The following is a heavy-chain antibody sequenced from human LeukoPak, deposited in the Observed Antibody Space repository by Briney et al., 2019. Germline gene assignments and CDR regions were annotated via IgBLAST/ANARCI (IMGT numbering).Heavy chain of an antibody. D-gene: IGHD3-22*01. CDR1: GYSISSGYY. J-gene: IGHJ3*02. CDR2: IYHSGST. CDR3: ARIKGGLGDAFDI. V-gene: IGHV4-38-2*01. Sequence: SETLFPTCAVCGYSISSGYYWGWIRQPPGKGLEWIGSIYHSGSTYYNPSLKSRVTISVDTSKNQFSLKLSSVTAADTAVYYCARIKGGLGDAFDIWGQGTMVTVSS.